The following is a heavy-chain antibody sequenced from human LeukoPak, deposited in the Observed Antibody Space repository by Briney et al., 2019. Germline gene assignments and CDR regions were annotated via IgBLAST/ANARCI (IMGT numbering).Heavy chain of an antibody. J-gene: IGHJ4*02. CDR2: INPNSGGT. V-gene: IGHV1-2*02. CDR3: ARVDCSGGSCYGSGLDY. CDR1: GYTFTGYY. Sequence: ASVKVSCKASGYTFTGYYMHWVRQAPGQGLEWMGWINPNSGGTNYAQKFQGRVTMTRDTSISTAYMELSRLRSDDTAVYYCARVDCSGGSCYGSGLDYWGQGTLVTVSS. D-gene: IGHD2-15*01.